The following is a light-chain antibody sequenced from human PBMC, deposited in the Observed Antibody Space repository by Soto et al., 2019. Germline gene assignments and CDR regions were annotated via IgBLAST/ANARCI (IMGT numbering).Light chain of an antibody. CDR1: SGSIASNY. CDR3: QSYDATNQV. CDR2: EDN. J-gene: IGLJ3*02. V-gene: IGLV6-57*01. Sequence: NFMRTQPHSVSASPGKTVIISCTRSSGSIASNYVQWYQQRPGSSPTTVIYEDNQRPSGVPDRFSGSIDSSSNSASLTISGLETEDQADYYCQSYDATNQVFGGGTKLTVL.